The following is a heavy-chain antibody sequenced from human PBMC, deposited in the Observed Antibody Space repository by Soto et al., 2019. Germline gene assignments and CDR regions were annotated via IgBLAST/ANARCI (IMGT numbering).Heavy chain of an antibody. D-gene: IGHD2-21*02. CDR3: ARGLNTASDY. CDR1: GFTFSSYA. V-gene: IGHV3-64*01. J-gene: IGHJ4*02. Sequence: EVQLVESGGGLVQPGGYLRLSCAASGFTFSSYAMHWVRQAPGKGLEYVSAITNNGGSTYYANSVKGRFTISRDNSKNTLYLQMGSLRADDMAVYYCARGLNTASDYWGQGTLVTVSS. CDR2: ITNNGGST.